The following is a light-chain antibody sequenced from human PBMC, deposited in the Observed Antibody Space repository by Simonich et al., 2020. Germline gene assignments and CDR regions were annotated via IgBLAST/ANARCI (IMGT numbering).Light chain of an antibody. CDR3: SSYTSSSTWV. CDR1: SRDVGGYNY. CDR2: DVS. J-gene: IGLJ3*02. V-gene: IGLV2-14*01. Sequence: QSALTQPASVSGSPGQSTTISCTGTSRDVGGYNYVSLYQQNPGKAPKLMIYDVSTRPSGVSNRFSGSTSGNTASLTISGLQAEDEADYYCSSYTSSSTWVFGGGTKLTVL.